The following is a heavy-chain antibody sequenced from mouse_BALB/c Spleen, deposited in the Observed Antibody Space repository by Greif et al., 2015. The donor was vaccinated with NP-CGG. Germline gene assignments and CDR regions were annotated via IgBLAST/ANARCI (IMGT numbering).Heavy chain of an antibody. CDR3: ARGGYYGENYAMDY. V-gene: IGHV1-63*02. Sequence: VQLQQSGAELVRPGTSVKISCKASGYTFTNYWLGWVKQRPGHGLEWIGDIYPGGGYTNYNEKFKGKATLTADTSSSTAYMQLSSLTSEDSAVYFCARGGYYGENYAMDYWGQGTSVTVSS. D-gene: IGHD2-3*01. CDR1: GYTFTNYW. J-gene: IGHJ4*01. CDR2: IYPGGGYT.